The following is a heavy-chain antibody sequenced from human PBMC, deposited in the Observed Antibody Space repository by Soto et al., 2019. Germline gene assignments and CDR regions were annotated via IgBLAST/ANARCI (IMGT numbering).Heavy chain of an antibody. Sequence: SVKVSCKASGYTFTSYDINWVRQATGQGLEWMGWKNPNSGNTGYAQKFQGRVTMTRNTSISTAYMELSSLRSEDTAVYYCARARMDYYYYGMDVWGQGTTVTVSS. CDR1: GYTFTSYD. J-gene: IGHJ6*02. CDR2: KNPNSGNT. CDR3: ARARMDYYYYGMDV. V-gene: IGHV1-8*01.